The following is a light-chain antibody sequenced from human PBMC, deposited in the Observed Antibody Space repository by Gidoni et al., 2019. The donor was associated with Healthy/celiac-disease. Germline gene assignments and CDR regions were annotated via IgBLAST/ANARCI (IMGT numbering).Light chain of an antibody. CDR2: DAA. J-gene: IGKJ1*01. Sequence: DIVLTQSPATLSFAPGERAPLSCGASQSVSTSYLAWYQQKPGLAPRLLLYDAASRATGIPDRFSGSGSGTDFTLTIRRLVPVDFAVYYCQQYGSSPGTFGHGTKVEIK. CDR1: QSVSTSY. V-gene: IGKV3D-20*01. CDR3: QQYGSSPGT.